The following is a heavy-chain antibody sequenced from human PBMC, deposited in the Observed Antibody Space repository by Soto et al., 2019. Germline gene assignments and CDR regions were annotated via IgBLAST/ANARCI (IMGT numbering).Heavy chain of an antibody. CDR1: GFTFSSYS. CDR3: ARGGMLTYYYDSSGYLGLDI. D-gene: IGHD3-22*01. Sequence: GSLRLSCAASGFTFSSYSMNWVRQAPGKGLEWVSYISSSSSTIYYADSVKGRFTISRDNAKNSLYLQMNSLRDEDTAVYYCARGGMLTYYYDSSGYLGLDIWGQGTMVTVSS. V-gene: IGHV3-48*02. CDR2: ISSSSSTI. J-gene: IGHJ3*02.